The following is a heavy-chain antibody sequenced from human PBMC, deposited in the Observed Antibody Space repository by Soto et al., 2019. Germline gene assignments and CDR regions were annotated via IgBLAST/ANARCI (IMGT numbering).Heavy chain of an antibody. D-gene: IGHD6-19*01. CDR2: LSGSGTST. CDR1: GFSFVNYA. V-gene: IGHV3-23*01. Sequence: EVQLLESGGGLVQPGGSLRLSCAASGFSFVNYAMNWVRQAPGKGLEWVSGLSGSGTSTYYADSVKGRFTISRDNSSDTLFLQMNSLTADDTAVYYCAKATKIGGWFNPFDSWGQGDLVTVSS. CDR3: AKATKIGGWFNPFDS. J-gene: IGHJ4*02.